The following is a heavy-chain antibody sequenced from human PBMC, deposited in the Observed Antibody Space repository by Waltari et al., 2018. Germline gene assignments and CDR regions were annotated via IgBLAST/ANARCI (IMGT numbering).Heavy chain of an antibody. J-gene: IGHJ4*02. CDR2: IVTSGEST. CDR1: GFKFMRSD. D-gene: IGHD6-6*01. V-gene: IGHV3-23*01. Sequence: EVKLLESGGGLVQMGGSLKLSCVASGFKFMRSDMSWVRQTPGRGLECVSSIVTSGESTSYADSVKGRFTSSRDNSKNQMYLEMNSLTLEDTAVYYCAREIGLATSSYSDYWGQGILVTVSP. CDR3: AREIGLATSSYSDY.